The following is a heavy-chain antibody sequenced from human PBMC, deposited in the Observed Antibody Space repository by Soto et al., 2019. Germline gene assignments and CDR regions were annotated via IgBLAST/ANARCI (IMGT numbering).Heavy chain of an antibody. CDR2: IYHSGST. Sequence: SDTLSLTCAVSGVSISSGGYSWILIRQPPGKGLEWIGYIYHSGSTYYNPSLKSRVTISVDRSKNQFSLKLSSVTAADTAVYYCARDRTSYGSGSSYYYGMDVWGQGTTVTVSS. CDR1: GVSISSGGYS. V-gene: IGHV4-30-2*01. D-gene: IGHD3-10*01. CDR3: ARDRTSYGSGSSYYYGMDV. J-gene: IGHJ6*02.